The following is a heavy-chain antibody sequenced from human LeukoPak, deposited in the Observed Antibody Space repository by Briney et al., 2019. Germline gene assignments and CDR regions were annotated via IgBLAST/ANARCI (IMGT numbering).Heavy chain of an antibody. J-gene: IGHJ4*02. V-gene: IGHV1-18*01. D-gene: IGHD6-13*01. CDR3: ARDQGIAHPDVNFYY. CDR2: ISAYNGNT. CDR1: GYTFTSYG. Sequence: GASVKVSCKASGYTFTSYGISWVRQAPGQGLEWMGWISAYNGNTNYAQKLQGRVTMTTDTSTSTAYMELRSLRSDDTAVYYYARDQGIAHPDVNFYYWGQGTLVTVSS.